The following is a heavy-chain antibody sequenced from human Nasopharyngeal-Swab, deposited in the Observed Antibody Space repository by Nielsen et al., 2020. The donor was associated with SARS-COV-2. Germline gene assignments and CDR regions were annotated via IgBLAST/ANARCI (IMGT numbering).Heavy chain of an antibody. Sequence: GESLKISCAAPGFTFSSYWMSWVRQAPGKGLEWVANIKQDGSEKYYVDSVKGRFTISRDNAKNSLYLQMNSLRAEDTAVYYCARDRVVPAVPDYWGQGTLVTVSS. D-gene: IGHD2-2*01. J-gene: IGHJ4*02. CDR2: IKQDGSEK. CDR3: ARDRVVPAVPDY. CDR1: GFTFSSYW. V-gene: IGHV3-7*01.